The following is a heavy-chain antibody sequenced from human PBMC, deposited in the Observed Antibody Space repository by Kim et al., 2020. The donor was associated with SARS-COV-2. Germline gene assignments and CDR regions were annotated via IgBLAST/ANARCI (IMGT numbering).Heavy chain of an antibody. J-gene: IGHJ4*02. CDR3: AKDPTYYYGSGSYYFY. Sequence: SVKSRFTIPRDNPKNTLYLQMNSLRAKDTAVYYCAKDPTYYYGSGSYYFYWGQGTLVTVSS. D-gene: IGHD3-10*01. V-gene: IGHV3-23*01.